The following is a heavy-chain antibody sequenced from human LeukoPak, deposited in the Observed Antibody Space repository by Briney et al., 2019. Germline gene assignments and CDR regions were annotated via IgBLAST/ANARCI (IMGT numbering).Heavy chain of an antibody. J-gene: IGHJ4*02. CDR2: ISYDGSNK. CDR3: ARATNAYSSGWS. Sequence: GGSLRLSCAASGFTFSSYAMHWVRQAPGKGLEWVAVISYDGSNKYYADSVKGRFTISRDNSKNTLYLQMNSLRAEDTAVYYCARATNAYSSGWSWGQGTLVTVSS. CDR1: GFTFSSYA. D-gene: IGHD6-19*01. V-gene: IGHV3-30*04.